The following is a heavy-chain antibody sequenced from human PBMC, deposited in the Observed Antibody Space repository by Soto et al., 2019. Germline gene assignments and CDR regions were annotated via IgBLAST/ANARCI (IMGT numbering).Heavy chain of an antibody. V-gene: IGHV3-74*01. J-gene: IGHJ4*02. CDR1: GFNLNTYW. CDR2: INSDGTNT. D-gene: IGHD1-26*01. Sequence: QPGGSLRLSCEISGFNLNTYWMHWVRQAPGEGVVWVSRINSDGTNTDYADSVKGRFTISRDNAKKTVYLDMTSLKVDDTAVYYCTRDGGGRYYGGFDNWGQGTLVTVSS. CDR3: TRDGGGRYYGGFDN.